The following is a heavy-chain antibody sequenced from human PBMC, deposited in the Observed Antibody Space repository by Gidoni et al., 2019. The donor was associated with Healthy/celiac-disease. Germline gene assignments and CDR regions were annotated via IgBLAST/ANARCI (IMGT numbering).Heavy chain of an antibody. CDR2: IIPILGIA. CDR3: ASATEYSSSSGFDP. Sequence: QVQLVQSGAAVTKPGSSVKVSCKASGGTFSSYTISWVRQAPGQGLEWMGRIIPILGIANYAQKFQGRVTITADKSTSTAYMELSSLRSEDTAVYYCASATEYSSSSGFDPWGQGTLVTVSS. CDR1: GGTFSSYT. J-gene: IGHJ5*02. V-gene: IGHV1-69*02. D-gene: IGHD6-6*01.